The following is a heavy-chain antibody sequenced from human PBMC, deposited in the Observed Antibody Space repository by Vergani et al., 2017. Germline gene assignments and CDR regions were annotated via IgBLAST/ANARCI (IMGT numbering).Heavy chain of an antibody. J-gene: IGHJ6*03. Sequence: VQLVESGGGLVKPGGSLRLSCTASGFTFSNYWMQWVRQAPGKGLMWVSRINSDGDSTSYADSVKGRFTISRDNAKNTLYLQMDSLRAEDTAVYYCARDGWELLDYVYYMDVWGKGTTVTVSS. D-gene: IGHD1-26*01. CDR3: ARDGWELLDYVYYMDV. V-gene: IGHV3-74*01. CDR2: INSDGDST. CDR1: GFTFSNYW.